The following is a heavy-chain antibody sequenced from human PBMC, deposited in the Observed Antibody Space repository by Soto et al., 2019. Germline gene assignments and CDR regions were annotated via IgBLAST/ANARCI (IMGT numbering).Heavy chain of an antibody. CDR2: ISSSSSTI. CDR3: ARDTTRAAAGTRAFDY. V-gene: IGHV3-48*01. J-gene: IGHJ4*02. CDR1: GFTFSSYS. Sequence: PGESLRLSCAASGFTFSSYSMNWVRQAPGKGLEWVSYISSSSSTIYYADSVKGRFTISRDNAKNSLYLQMNSLRAEDTAVYYCARDTTRAAAGTRAFDYWGQGTLVTVSS. D-gene: IGHD6-13*01.